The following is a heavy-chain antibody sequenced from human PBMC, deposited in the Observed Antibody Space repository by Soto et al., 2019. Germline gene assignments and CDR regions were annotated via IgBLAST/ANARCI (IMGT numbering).Heavy chain of an antibody. CDR1: GGSISSGNYY. Sequence: QVQLQESGPGLVKPSQTLSLTCTVSGGSISSGNYYLSWIRQHPGKGLEWIGYIYYSGTTYYNPSLKSRVTMSVDTSKNQFSLKLSSVTAADTAVYYCASTYYNASSGPFDYWGQGTLVTVSS. D-gene: IGHD3-22*01. V-gene: IGHV4-31*03. CDR3: ASTYYNASSGPFDY. CDR2: IYYSGTT. J-gene: IGHJ4*02.